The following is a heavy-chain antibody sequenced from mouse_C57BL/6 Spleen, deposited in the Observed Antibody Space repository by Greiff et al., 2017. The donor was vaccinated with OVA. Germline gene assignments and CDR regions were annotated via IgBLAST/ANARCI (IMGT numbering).Heavy chain of an antibody. V-gene: IGHV1-50*01. J-gene: IGHJ3*01. D-gene: IGHD1-1*01. CDR3: ARPPTGGFAY. CDR1: GYTFTSYW. Sequence: QVQLQQPGAELVKPGASVKLSCKASGYTFTSYWMQWVKQRPGQGLEWIGEIDPSDSYTNYHQKFKGKATLTVDTSSSTAYMQLSSLTSEDSAVYYCARPPTGGFAYWGQGTLVTVSA. CDR2: IDPSDSYT.